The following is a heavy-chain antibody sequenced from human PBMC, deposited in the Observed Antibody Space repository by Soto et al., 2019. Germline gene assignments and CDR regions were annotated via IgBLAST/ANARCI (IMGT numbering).Heavy chain of an antibody. CDR3: AREGFRRGPRSAGPNMPNWFDP. CDR1: GFTFSSYS. Sequence: GGSLRLSCAASGFTFSSYSMNWVRQAPGKGLEWVSSISSSSSYIYYADSVKDRFTITRDNAKFFLYLQMNSLRAEDTAVYYCAREGFRRGPRSAGPNMPNWFDPWGQGTLVTVSS. CDR2: ISSSSSYI. J-gene: IGHJ5*02. V-gene: IGHV3-21*01. D-gene: IGHD6-19*01.